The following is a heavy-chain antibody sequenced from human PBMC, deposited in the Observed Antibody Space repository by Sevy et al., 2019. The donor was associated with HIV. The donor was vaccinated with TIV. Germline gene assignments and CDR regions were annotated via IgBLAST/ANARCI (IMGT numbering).Heavy chain of an antibody. CDR2: IRNRPNSYTT. D-gene: IGHD2-21*01. V-gene: IGHV3-72*01. CDR1: GFTFSDHY. J-gene: IGHJ6*03. Sequence: GGSLRLSCAASGFTFSDHYVDWVRQAPGKGLEWVGRIRNRPNSYTTEYAGFVEGRFTISRDDSKNSLYLQMNSLKTEDSAVYYCVRGPNCGVGGCQQISPYCLDVCGKGATVTVSS. CDR3: VRGPNCGVGGCQQISPYCLDV.